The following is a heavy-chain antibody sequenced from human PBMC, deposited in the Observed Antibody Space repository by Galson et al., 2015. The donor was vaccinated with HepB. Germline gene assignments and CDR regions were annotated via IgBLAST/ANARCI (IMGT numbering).Heavy chain of an antibody. V-gene: IGHV1-18*01. D-gene: IGHD3-16*01. CDR2: ISGFTDNT. Sequence: QSGAEVKQPGASVKVSCKASGYTYINNGFSWVRQTPGQGLEWMGWISGFTDNTVYAQKFQDRLTLTTGKSTRTAYMDLRGLRFDDTAVYYCARDLYSPDLTPLDFWGQGTLVTVFS. CDR1: GYTYINNG. J-gene: IGHJ4*02. CDR3: ARDLYSPDLTPLDF.